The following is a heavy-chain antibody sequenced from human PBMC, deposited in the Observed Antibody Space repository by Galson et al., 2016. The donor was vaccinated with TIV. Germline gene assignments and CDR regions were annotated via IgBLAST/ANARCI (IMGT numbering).Heavy chain of an antibody. CDR1: GYTFTSFD. CDR3: ARGHYYDSSGYSFDF. V-gene: IGHV1-8*01. CDR2: MSPSDGNT. D-gene: IGHD3-22*01. Sequence: SVKVSCKASGYTFTSFDISWIRQAPGQGLEWMGWMSPSDGNTGYAQKFRGRITMTRHPSTTTVYMALSGLTSEDTAVYYCARGHYYDSSGYSFDFWGQGTLVTVSS. J-gene: IGHJ4*02.